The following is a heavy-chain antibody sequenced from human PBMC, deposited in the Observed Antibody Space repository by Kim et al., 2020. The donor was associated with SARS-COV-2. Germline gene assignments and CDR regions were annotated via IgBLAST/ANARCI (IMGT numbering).Heavy chain of an antibody. CDR3: ARDNYYDSSGYLPPNFDY. CDR2: ISAYNGNT. Sequence: ASVKVSCKASGYTFTSYGISWVRQAPGQGLEWMGWISAYNGNTNYAQKLQGRVTMTTDTSTSTAYMELRSLRSDDTAVYYCARDNYYDSSGYLPPNFDYWGQGTLVTVSS. J-gene: IGHJ4*02. D-gene: IGHD3-22*01. V-gene: IGHV1-18*01. CDR1: GYTFTSYG.